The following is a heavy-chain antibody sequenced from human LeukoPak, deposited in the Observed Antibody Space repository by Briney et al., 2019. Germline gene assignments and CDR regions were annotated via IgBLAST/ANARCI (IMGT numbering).Heavy chain of an antibody. D-gene: IGHD5-18*01. Sequence: GGSLRLSCAASGFTFSSYAMHWVRQAPGKGLEWVAVISYDGCNKYYADSVKGRFTISRDNSKNTLYLQMNSLRAEDTAVYYCAKGSTWIQLWLIDYWGQGTLVTVSS. CDR2: ISYDGCNK. V-gene: IGHV3-30*04. CDR3: AKGSTWIQLWLIDY. CDR1: GFTFSSYA. J-gene: IGHJ4*02.